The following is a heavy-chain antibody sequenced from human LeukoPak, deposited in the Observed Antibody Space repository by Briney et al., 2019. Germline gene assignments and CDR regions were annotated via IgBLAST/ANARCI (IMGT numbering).Heavy chain of an antibody. D-gene: IGHD6-13*01. J-gene: IGHJ4*02. CDR2: INHSGST. V-gene: IGHV4-34*01. CDR3: AHFLAAAGSYGFDY. CDR1: GGSFSGYY. Sequence: SETLSLTCAVYGGSFSGYYWSWIRQPPGKGLEWIGEINHSGSTNYNPSLKSRVTISVDTSKNQFSLKLSSVTAADTAVYYCAHFLAAAGSYGFDYWGQGTLVTVSS.